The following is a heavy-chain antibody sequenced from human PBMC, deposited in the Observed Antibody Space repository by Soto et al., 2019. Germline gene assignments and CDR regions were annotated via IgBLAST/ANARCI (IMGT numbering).Heavy chain of an antibody. CDR2: IYYSGST. CDR3: ARHFSVIYFDS. D-gene: IGHD3-10*01. J-gene: IGHJ4*02. Sequence: SETLSLTCTVSGDSITSNSYFWAWIRQPPGKGLEWIGSIYYSGSTYYNPSLKSRVTISVDRSKNQFSLKLSSVTAADTTVYYCARHFSVIYFDSWGQGPLVTVPS. V-gene: IGHV4-39*01. CDR1: GDSITSNSYF.